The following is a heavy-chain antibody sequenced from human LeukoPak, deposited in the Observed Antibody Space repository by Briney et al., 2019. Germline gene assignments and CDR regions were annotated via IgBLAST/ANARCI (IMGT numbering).Heavy chain of an antibody. CDR1: GYTFTSYC. CDR2: INASGGST. CDR3: AKDLSHSSGYISYFFDY. V-gene: IGHV1-46*03. D-gene: IGHD3-22*01. Sequence: ASLKASCKASGYTFTSYCIHWVRQAPGQGLEWWGIINASGGSTTSSQNFQGRVTMTWDTSTTTVYMELRSLRSEDTAVYYCAKDLSHSSGYISYFFDYWGQGTLVTVSS. J-gene: IGHJ4*02.